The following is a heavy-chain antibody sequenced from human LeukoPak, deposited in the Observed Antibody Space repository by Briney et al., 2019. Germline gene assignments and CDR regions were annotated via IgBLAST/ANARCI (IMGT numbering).Heavy chain of an antibody. V-gene: IGHV4-59*10. CDR1: GGSFSGYY. CDR3: ARGGYSYGWWYFDL. J-gene: IGHJ2*01. D-gene: IGHD5-18*01. Sequence: SETLSLTCAVYGGSFSGYYWSWIRQRPGKGLEWVGRIYTSGSTNYNPSLKSRVTMSVDTSKNQFSLKLSSVTAADTVVYFCARGGYSYGWWYFDLWGRGTLVTVSS. CDR2: IYTSGST.